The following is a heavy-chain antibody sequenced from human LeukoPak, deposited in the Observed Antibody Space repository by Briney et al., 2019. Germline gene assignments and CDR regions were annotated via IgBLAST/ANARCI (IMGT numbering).Heavy chain of an antibody. D-gene: IGHD3-3*01. CDR2: INPNSGGT. CDR1: GYTFTGYY. CDR3: ARVSADFWSGYSGRDAFDI. J-gene: IGHJ3*02. V-gene: IGHV1-2*06. Sequence: ASVKVSCKASGYTFTGYYMHWVRQAPGQGLEWMGRINPNSGGTNYAQKFQGRVTMTRDTSISTAYMGLSRLRSDDTAVYYCARVSADFWSGYSGRDAFDIWGQGTMVTVSS.